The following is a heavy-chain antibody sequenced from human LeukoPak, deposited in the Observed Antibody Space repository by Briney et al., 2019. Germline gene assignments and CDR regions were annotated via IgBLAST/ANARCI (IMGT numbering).Heavy chain of an antibody. CDR1: GFTFSSYA. J-gene: IGHJ4*02. D-gene: IGHD2-21*01. CDR2: ISYDGSNK. Sequence: GGSLRLSCAASGFTFSSYAMHWVRQAPGKGLEWVAVISYDGSNKYYADSVKGRFTISRDNSKNTLYLQMNSLRAEDTAVYYCARDHLVVRDPTGGFDYWGQGTLVTVSS. V-gene: IGHV3-30-3*01. CDR3: ARDHLVVRDPTGGFDY.